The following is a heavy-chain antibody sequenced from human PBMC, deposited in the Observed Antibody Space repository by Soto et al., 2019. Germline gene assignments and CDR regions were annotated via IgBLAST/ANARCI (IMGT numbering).Heavy chain of an antibody. CDR2: IYYSGST. Sequence: SETLSLTCTVSGGSISSGDYYWSWIRQPPGKGLEWIGYIYYSGSTYYNPSLKSRVTISVDTSKNQFSLKLSSVTAADTAVYYCARDDPATAPGYYYDSSGQGWGQGTLVTVSS. CDR3: ARDDPATAPGYYYDSSGQG. CDR1: GGSISSGDYY. V-gene: IGHV4-30-4*01. J-gene: IGHJ4*02. D-gene: IGHD3-22*01.